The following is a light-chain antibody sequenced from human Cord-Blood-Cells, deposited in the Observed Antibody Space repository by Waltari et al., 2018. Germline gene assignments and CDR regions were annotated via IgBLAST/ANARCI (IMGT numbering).Light chain of an antibody. CDR2: YVS. Sequence: QSALTQPASVSGSPGQSITISCTGTSSDVGGYNYVSWYQQHPSKAPKLMIYYVSNRPSGVSNRFSGSKSGNTASLTISGLQAEDEADYYCSSYTSSSTVVFGGGTKLTVL. V-gene: IGLV2-14*01. CDR1: SSDVGGYNY. J-gene: IGLJ2*01. CDR3: SSYTSSSTVV.